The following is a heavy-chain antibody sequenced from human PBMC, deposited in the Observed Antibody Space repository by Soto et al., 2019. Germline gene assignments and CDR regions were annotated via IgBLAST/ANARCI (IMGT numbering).Heavy chain of an antibody. Sequence: SVKVSCMASGGTFSSYAISWVRQAPGQGLEWMGGIIPTFGTANYAHKFQGRVTITADKSTSTAYMELSSLRSEDTAVHYCASHRARIAVAGFDYWGQGTLVTVSS. CDR2: IIPTFGTA. V-gene: IGHV1-69*06. D-gene: IGHD6-19*01. J-gene: IGHJ4*02. CDR3: ASHRARIAVAGFDY. CDR1: GGTFSSYA.